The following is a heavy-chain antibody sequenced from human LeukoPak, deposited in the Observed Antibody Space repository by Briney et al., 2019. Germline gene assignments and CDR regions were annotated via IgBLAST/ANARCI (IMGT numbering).Heavy chain of an antibody. V-gene: IGHV1-18*01. J-gene: IGHJ4*02. Sequence: ASVKVSCKASGYTFTSYGISWVRQAPGQGLEWMGWISAYNGNTNYAQKLQGRVTMTTDTSTSTAYMELSSLRSEDTAVYYCARDLYRGNYFDYWGQGTLVTVSS. D-gene: IGHD2-2*02. CDR3: ARDLYRGNYFDY. CDR2: ISAYNGNT. CDR1: GYTFTSYG.